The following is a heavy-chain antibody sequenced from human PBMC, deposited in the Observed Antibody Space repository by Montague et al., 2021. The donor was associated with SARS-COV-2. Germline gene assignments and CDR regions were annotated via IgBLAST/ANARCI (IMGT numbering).Heavy chain of an antibody. CDR2: VFYSGST. CDR3: GSFIDY. J-gene: IGHJ4*02. CDR1: GGSIYSSSYY. Sequence: SETLSLTCTVSGGSIYSSSYYWGWIRQPPGKGLEWIGNVFYSGSTYYNPSLKSRVTISVDTSKYQFSLKLNSVTAADTAVYYCGSFIDYWGQGTLVTVSS. V-gene: IGHV4-39*01.